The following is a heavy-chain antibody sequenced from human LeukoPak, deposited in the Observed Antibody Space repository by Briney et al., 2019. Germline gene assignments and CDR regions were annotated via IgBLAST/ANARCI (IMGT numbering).Heavy chain of an antibody. J-gene: IGHJ4*02. D-gene: IGHD2-15*01. CDR1: GFTFSSYA. V-gene: IGHV3-23*01. CDR2: ISGSAGST. CDR3: AKGSEDSVYFDY. Sequence: GGSLRLSCAASGFTFSSYAMSWVRQAPGKGLEWVSPISGSAGSTYYADSVKGRFTISRDNSKNTLYLQMNSLRAEDTAVYYCAKGSEDSVYFDYWGQGTLVTVSS.